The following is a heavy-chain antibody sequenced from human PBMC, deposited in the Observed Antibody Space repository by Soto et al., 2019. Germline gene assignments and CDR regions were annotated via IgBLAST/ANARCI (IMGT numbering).Heavy chain of an antibody. V-gene: IGHV4-31*03. CDR1: GGSISSGVYY. J-gene: IGHJ3*02. CDR2: IYYSGST. D-gene: IGHD3-10*01. Sequence: SETLSLTCTVSGGSISSGVYYWIWIRQHPGKVLEWIGYIYYSGSTYYNPSLKSRVTISVDTSKNQFSLKLSSVTAADTAVYYCARRPSVVRGVIITLGAFDIWGQGTMVTVSS. CDR3: ARRPSVVRGVIITLGAFDI.